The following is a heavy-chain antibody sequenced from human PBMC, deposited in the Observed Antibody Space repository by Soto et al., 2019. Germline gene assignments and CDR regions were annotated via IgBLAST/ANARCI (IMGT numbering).Heavy chain of an antibody. CDR2: IWHDGSNA. CDR1: GFNFSRNA. CDR3: ARDGGSAVAGPLDH. J-gene: IGHJ4*02. Sequence: GGSLRLSCATSGFNFSRNAMHWVRQAPGKGLEWVALIWHDGSNAYYKDSVKGRFTISRDNSKETVYLQINSLRADDTAVYYCARDGGSAVAGPLDHWGQGTLVTVSS. V-gene: IGHV3-33*01. D-gene: IGHD6-19*01.